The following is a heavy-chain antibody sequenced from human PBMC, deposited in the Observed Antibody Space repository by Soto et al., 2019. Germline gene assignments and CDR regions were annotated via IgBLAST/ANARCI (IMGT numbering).Heavy chain of an antibody. CDR1: GDSITSSDFY. Sequence: ETLSLTCPGSGDSITSSDFYWGWVRQPPGKGLEWIGSIFYLGSSYYNPSLKSRVTMSVDTSKNQFSLRLRSVTAADTALYFCARQSLALRKNNWFDPWGQGIMVTVS. CDR2: IFYLGSS. V-gene: IGHV4-39*01. CDR3: ARQSLALRKNNWFDP. J-gene: IGHJ5*02. D-gene: IGHD3-3*02.